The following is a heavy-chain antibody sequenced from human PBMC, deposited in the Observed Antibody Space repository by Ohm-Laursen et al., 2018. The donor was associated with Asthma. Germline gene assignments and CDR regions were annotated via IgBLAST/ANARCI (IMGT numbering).Heavy chain of an antibody. CDR3: ARVYPRTKHQNWFDP. Sequence: PGTLSLTCTVSGGSISSGDYYWSWVRQPPGKGLEWIGEIYHSGSTNYNPSLKSRVTISVDKSKNQFSLKLSSVTAADTAVYYCARVYPRTKHQNWFDPWGQGTLVTVSS. CDR1: GGSISSGDYY. J-gene: IGHJ5*02. CDR2: IYHSGST. D-gene: IGHD2-2*02. V-gene: IGHV4-4*03.